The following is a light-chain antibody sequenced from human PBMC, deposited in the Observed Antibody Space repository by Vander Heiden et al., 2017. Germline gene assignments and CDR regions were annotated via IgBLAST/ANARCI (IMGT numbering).Light chain of an antibody. CDR2: DAS. V-gene: IGKV1-33*01. CDR3: QQYDNLRIT. Sequence: DIQRTQSPSSLSASVGVRVTITCQASQDISNYLNWYQQKPGKAPKLLIYDASDFETGVPSRFSGSGSGTDFTFTISSLQPEDIATYYCQQYDNLRITFGGGTKVEIK. CDR1: QDISNY. J-gene: IGKJ4*01.